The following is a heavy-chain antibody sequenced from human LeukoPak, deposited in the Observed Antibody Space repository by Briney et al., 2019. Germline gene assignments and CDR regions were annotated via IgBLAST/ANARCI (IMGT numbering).Heavy chain of an antibody. CDR2: IYTSGSA. V-gene: IGHV4-4*07. CDR3: ARDPSSGWYNWFDP. CDR1: GGSISSYY. D-gene: IGHD6-19*01. Sequence: PSDTLSLTCTVSGGSISSYYWGWIRQPAGKGLEWIGRIYTSGSANYNPSLKSRVTMSVDTSKNQFSLKLSSVTAADTAVYYCARDPSSGWYNWFDPWGQGALVTVSS. J-gene: IGHJ5*02.